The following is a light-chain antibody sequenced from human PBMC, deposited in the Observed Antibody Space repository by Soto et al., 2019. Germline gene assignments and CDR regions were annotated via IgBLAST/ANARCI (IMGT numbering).Light chain of an antibody. CDR2: HAS. CDR1: QDINNY. CDR3: QQFDNLPFT. V-gene: IGKV1-33*01. Sequence: DIQMTQSPSSLSASVGDRVIITCQASQDINNYLNWYQQKPGKAPKLLIYHASNLEAGVLSRFSGSGSGTDFSFTISSLQPEDIATYFCQQFDNLPFTFGPGTKVDLK. J-gene: IGKJ3*01.